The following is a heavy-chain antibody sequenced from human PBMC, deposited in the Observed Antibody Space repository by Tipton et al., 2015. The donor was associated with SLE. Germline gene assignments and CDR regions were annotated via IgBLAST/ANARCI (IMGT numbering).Heavy chain of an antibody. Sequence: QSGAEVKKPGEEKKSTRKGSGSTFTSYWIGWVRQLPGKGLEWMGIIYPGDSDTRYSLSFQGQVTISADKSITTAYLQWSSLKASLSSMYYCAKGKSGSYRDVFSVWGRGPLVTVSS. CDR2: IYPGDSDT. V-gene: IGHV5-51*03. D-gene: IGHD3-10*01. J-gene: IGHJ3*01. CDR1: GSTFTSYW. CDR3: AKGKSGSYRDVFSV.